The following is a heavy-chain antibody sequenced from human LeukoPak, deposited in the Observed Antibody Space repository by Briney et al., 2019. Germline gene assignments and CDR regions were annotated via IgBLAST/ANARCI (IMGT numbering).Heavy chain of an antibody. J-gene: IGHJ4*02. CDR2: INPNSGGT. Sequence: ASVKVSCKASGYTFTGYYMHWVRQAPGQGLEWMGWINPNSGGTNYAQKFQGRVTMTRDTSISTAYMELSRLRSDDTAVYYCASLLLRHGYSGYDSYYFDYWGQGTLVTVSS. D-gene: IGHD5-12*01. V-gene: IGHV1-2*02. CDR1: GYTFTGYY. CDR3: ASLLLRHGYSGYDSYYFDY.